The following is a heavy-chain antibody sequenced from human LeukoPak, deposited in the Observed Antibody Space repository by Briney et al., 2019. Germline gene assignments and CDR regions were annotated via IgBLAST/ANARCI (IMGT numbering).Heavy chain of an antibody. V-gene: IGHV1-2*02. Sequence: GASVKVSCKTSGYTFTGYFMHWVRQAPGQGLEWMGWINPNSGGTNYAQKFQGRVTMTRDTSISTAYMELTRLTSGDTAVYYCAQRTDGGSYSKGWGQGTLVTVSS. CDR3: AQRTDGGSYSKG. J-gene: IGHJ4*02. CDR1: GYTFTGYF. D-gene: IGHD1-26*01. CDR2: INPNSGGT.